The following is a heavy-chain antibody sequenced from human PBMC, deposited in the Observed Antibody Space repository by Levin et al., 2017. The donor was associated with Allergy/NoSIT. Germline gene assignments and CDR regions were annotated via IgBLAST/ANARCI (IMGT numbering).Heavy chain of an antibody. Sequence: GESLKISCAASGFTFSSYGMHWVRQAPGKGLEWVAVIWYDGSNKYYADSVKGRFTISRDNSKNTLYLQMNSLRAEDTAVYYCARDQITIFGWGAFDIWGQGTMVTVSS. V-gene: IGHV3-33*01. J-gene: IGHJ3*02. CDR2: IWYDGSNK. D-gene: IGHD3-3*01. CDR1: GFTFSSYG. CDR3: ARDQITIFGWGAFDI.